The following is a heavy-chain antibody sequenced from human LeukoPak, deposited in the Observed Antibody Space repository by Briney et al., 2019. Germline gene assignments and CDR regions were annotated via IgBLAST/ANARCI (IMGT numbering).Heavy chain of an antibody. CDR1: GGSFSGYY. D-gene: IGHD6-13*01. CDR2: INHSGST. CDR3: ARPRYSSSWYYFDY. J-gene: IGHJ4*02. Sequence: TSGTLSLTCAVYGGSFSGYYWSWIRQPPGKGLEWIGEINHSGSTNYNPSLKSRVTISVDTSKNQFSLKLSSVTAADTAVYYCARPRYSSSWYYFDYWGQGTLVTVSS. V-gene: IGHV4-34*01.